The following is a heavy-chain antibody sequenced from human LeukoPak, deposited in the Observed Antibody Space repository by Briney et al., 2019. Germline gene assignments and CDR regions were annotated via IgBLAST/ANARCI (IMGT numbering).Heavy chain of an antibody. CDR1: GFTVSSNY. V-gene: IGHV3-53*01. J-gene: IGHJ6*02. CDR3: AAIVVVPGHPENYYGMDV. CDR2: IYSGGST. D-gene: IGHD2-2*01. Sequence: PGGSLRLSCAASGFTVSSNYMSWVRQAPGKGLEWVSVIYSGGSTYYADSVKGRFTTSRDNSKNTVYLQMNSLRAEDTAVYYCAAIVVVPGHPENYYGMDVWGQGTTVTVSS.